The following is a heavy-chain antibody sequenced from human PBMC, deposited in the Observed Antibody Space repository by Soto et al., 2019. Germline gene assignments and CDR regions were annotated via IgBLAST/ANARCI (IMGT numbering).Heavy chain of an antibody. D-gene: IGHD4-17*01. Sequence: GGSLRLSCAASGFTFRDYYMTWIRQAPGKGLEWVAYISSSGFTLYYADSVKGRFTISRDNAKNSLYLQMNSLRAEDAAIYYCARLPRTTIDYWDQGTTVTVYS. V-gene: IGHV3-11*01. CDR1: GFTFRDYY. CDR3: ARLPRTTIDY. J-gene: IGHJ4*02. CDR2: ISSSGFTL.